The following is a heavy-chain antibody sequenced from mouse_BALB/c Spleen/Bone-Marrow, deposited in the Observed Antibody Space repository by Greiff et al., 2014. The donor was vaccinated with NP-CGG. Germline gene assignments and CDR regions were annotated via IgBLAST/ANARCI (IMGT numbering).Heavy chain of an antibody. Sequence: SLEWVAYITSGGGSTYYPDTVKGRFTISRDNAKNTLYLQMSSLKSEDTAMYYCARHVGNPYAMDYWGQGTSVTVSS. D-gene: IGHD3-1*01. CDR2: ITSGGGST. CDR3: ARHVGNPYAMDY. V-gene: IGHV5-12-2*01. J-gene: IGHJ4*01.